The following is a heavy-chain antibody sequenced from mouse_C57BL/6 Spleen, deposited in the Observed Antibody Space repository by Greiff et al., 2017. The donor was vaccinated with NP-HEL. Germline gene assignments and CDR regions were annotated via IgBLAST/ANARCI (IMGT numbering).Heavy chain of an antibody. CDR3: ARGREGYFDV. Sequence: QVQLQQSGAELVMPGASVKLSCKASGYTFTSYWMHWVKQRPGQGLEWIGEIDPSDSYTNYNQKFKGKSTLTVDKSSSTAYMQLSSLTSEDSAVYYCARGREGYFDVWGTGTTVTVSS. J-gene: IGHJ1*03. V-gene: IGHV1-69*01. CDR2: IDPSDSYT. CDR1: GYTFTSYW.